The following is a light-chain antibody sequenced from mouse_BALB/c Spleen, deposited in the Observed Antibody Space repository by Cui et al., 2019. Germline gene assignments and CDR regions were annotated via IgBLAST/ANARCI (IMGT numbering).Light chain of an antibody. CDR3: QQWTTYQPT. V-gene: IGKV4-55*01. J-gene: IGKJ5*01. CDR2: DTS. Sequence: QIVLTQSPAIMSASPGEKVTMTCSASSSVSFMYWYQQKPGSSPRLLIYDTSNLASGVPVRFSGSGSGTSYSLTISRMEAEDAATYYCQQWTTYQPTFGTGTKLELK. CDR1: SSVSF.